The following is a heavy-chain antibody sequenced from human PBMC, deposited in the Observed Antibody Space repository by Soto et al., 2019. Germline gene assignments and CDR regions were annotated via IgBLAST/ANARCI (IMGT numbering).Heavy chain of an antibody. CDR3: ARVVPGAEAWFGP. CDR2: ISLYSDGT. Sequence: GASVKVSCKTSGYTFSNYGITWVRQAPGQPLEWLGWISLYSDGTNYAQKFQGRVSMTTDTTTTTAYMELRSLRSDDTAVYYCARVVPGAEAWFGPWGQGTLVTVSS. D-gene: IGHD2-2*01. CDR1: GYTFSNYG. J-gene: IGHJ5*02. V-gene: IGHV1-18*01.